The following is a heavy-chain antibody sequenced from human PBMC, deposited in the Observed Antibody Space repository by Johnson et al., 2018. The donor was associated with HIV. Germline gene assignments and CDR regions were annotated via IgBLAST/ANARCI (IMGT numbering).Heavy chain of an antibody. CDR2: ISGDGSSS. Sequence: MLLVESGGALVQPGGSLRLSCEVSGFTISTFWMHWVRQVPGKGLMWVSRISGDGSSSSYADSVKGRFTISRDNAKNTLYLQLNSLRVEDTAIYYCARAQLLADDGFNNWGQGTMVTVSS. CDR1: GFTISTFW. V-gene: IGHV3-74*02. J-gene: IGHJ3*01. CDR3: ARAQLLADDGFNN. D-gene: IGHD6-6*01.